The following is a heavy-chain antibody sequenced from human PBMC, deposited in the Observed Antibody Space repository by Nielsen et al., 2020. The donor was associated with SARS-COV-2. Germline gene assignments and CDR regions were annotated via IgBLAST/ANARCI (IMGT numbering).Heavy chain of an antibody. V-gene: IGHV5-51*01. D-gene: IGHD1-26*01. CDR3: VRSLGRYSFGDNWFGP. CDR2: IYPGVAAT. Sequence: GESLKISCQGSGYSFPNFWIGWVRQMPDKGLEWMGIIYPGVAATRSSPSFQGQVTISADRSLNTAYLQWSSLKASDTAMYYCVRSLGRYSFGDNWFGPWGQGTLVTVSS. CDR1: GYSFPNFW. J-gene: IGHJ5*02.